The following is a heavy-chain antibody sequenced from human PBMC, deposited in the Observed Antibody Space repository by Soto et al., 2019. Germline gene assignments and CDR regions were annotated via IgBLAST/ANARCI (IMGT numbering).Heavy chain of an antibody. J-gene: IGHJ5*02. CDR1: GAPITSGAYS. CDR2: IYQSGST. V-gene: IGHV4-30-2*01. CDR3: ARDMSGCSSSDCYLSGWFDP. Sequence: QLQLRESGSGLVKPSQTLSLTCTVSGAPITSGAYSWSWIRQPPGKGLEWIGFIYQSGSTHYNPSPKSRVTISVDRSKNHFSLQLTSLTAADTAVYYCARDMSGCSSSDCYLSGWFDPWGPGTLVTVSS. D-gene: IGHD2-21*02.